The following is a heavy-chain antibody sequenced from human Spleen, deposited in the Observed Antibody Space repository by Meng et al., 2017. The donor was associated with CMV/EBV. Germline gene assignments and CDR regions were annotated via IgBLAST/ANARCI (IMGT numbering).Heavy chain of an antibody. V-gene: IGHV3-9*01. Sequence: GGSLRLSCAASGFTFEDYAMHWVRQAPGKGLEWVAGISFNSDSIGYVDSVKGRFTISRDNAKKSLYLQMNSLRAEDTAVYYCARVSGDPLGYFDYWGQGTLVTVSS. CDR3: ARVSGDPLGYFDY. D-gene: IGHD2-21*02. CDR2: ISFNSDSI. J-gene: IGHJ4*02. CDR1: GFTFEDYA.